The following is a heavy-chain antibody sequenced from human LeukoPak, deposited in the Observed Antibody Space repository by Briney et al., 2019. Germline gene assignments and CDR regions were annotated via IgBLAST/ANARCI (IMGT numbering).Heavy chain of an antibody. Sequence: GGSLRLSCAASGFTFSSYWMTWVRQAPGKGLEWVSSISSSSRYIYYADSMKGRFTISRDNAKNSLFLQMNSLRAEDTAVYYCARVAEAAAFDYWGQGTLVTVSS. CDR3: ARVAEAAAFDY. J-gene: IGHJ4*02. V-gene: IGHV3-21*01. CDR1: GFTFSSYW. D-gene: IGHD6-13*01. CDR2: ISSSSRYI.